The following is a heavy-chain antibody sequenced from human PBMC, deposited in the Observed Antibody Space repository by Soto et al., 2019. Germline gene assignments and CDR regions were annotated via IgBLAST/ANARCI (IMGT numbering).Heavy chain of an antibody. CDR2: ISAYNGNT. CDR1: GYTFTSYG. CDR3: ARDKGVDYYGSGADY. Sequence: ASVKVSCKASGYTFTSYGISWVRQAPGQGLEWMGWISAYNGNTNYAQKLQGRVTMTTDTSTSTAYMELRSLRSDDTAVYYCARDKGVDYYGSGADYWGQGTLVTVSS. J-gene: IGHJ4*02. V-gene: IGHV1-18*01. D-gene: IGHD3-10*01.